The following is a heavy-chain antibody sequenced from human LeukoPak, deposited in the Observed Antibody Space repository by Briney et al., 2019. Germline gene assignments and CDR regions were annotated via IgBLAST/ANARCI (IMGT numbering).Heavy chain of an antibody. Sequence: PSETLSLTCTVSGGSIGTYYWSWVRRSPGEGLEWIGYIYVTGNRYNPYLQSRVTISVDTSRNQFFLKMSSVTAADTAVYYCARHIGGGIEDMDVWGKGTKVTVSS. CDR3: ARHIGGGIEDMDV. D-gene: IGHD3-16*02. CDR1: GGSIGTYY. CDR2: IYVTGN. J-gene: IGHJ6*03. V-gene: IGHV4-59*08.